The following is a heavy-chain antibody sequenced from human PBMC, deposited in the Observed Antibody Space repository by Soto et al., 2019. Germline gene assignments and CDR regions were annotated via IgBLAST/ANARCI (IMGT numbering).Heavy chain of an antibody. J-gene: IGHJ6*03. CDR3: ARGGYYFYMDV. CDR2: INHSGST. Sequence: SETLSLTCAVYGGSFSGYYWSWIRQPPGKGLEWIGEINHSGSTNYNPSLKSRVTISVDTSKNQFSLKLSSVTAADTAVYYCARGGYYFYMDVWGKGTTVTVSS. CDR1: GGSFSGYY. V-gene: IGHV4-34*01.